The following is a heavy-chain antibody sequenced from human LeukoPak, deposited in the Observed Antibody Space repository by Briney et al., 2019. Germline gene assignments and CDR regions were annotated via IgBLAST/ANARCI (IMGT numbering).Heavy chain of an antibody. V-gene: IGHV4-34*01. D-gene: IGHD5-18*01. CDR1: GGSFSGYY. J-gene: IGHJ6*04. CDR2: LNDSGST. CDR3: TRGPPSREYTYGPARDGMDV. Sequence: SETLSLTCAVYGGSFSGYYWSWIRQPPGKGLEWIGELNDSGSTKYNPSLKSRVTISVDTSKNQFSLKVNFVIAADTAVYYCTRGPPSREYTYGPARDGMDVWGKGTTVTVSS.